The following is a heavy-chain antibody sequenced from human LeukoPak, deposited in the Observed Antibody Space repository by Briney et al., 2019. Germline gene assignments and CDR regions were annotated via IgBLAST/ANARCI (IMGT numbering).Heavy chain of an antibody. CDR1: GGTFNRYA. J-gene: IGHJ6*02. V-gene: IGHV1-69*06. CDR2: IIPIFGTA. D-gene: IGHD2-2*01. CDR3: AREGYCITTSCYVLNYYYYGMDV. Sequence: SVKVSCKASGGTFNRYAISWVRQAPGQGLEWMGGIIPIFGTANYAQKFQGRVTITADKSTSTVYMELSSLGSEDTAVYYCAREGYCITTSCYVLNYYYYGMDVWGQGTTVTVSS.